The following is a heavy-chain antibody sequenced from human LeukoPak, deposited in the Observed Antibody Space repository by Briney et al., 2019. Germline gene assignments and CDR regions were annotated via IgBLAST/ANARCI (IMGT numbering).Heavy chain of an antibody. CDR1: GLNFDDSA. CDR2: ISAGGGST. D-gene: IGHD3-22*01. J-gene: IGHJ4*02. V-gene: IGHV3-43*02. CDR3: AKESGKFGY. Sequence: GGSLRLSCVASGLNFDDSAMHWVRQAPGKGLEWVSLISAGGGSTFSADSVKGRFSISRDNSKNSLYLQMNSLRSEDTAMYYCAKESGKFGYWGQGTLVAVSS.